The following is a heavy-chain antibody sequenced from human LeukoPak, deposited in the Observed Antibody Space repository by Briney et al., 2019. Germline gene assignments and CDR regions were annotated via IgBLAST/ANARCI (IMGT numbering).Heavy chain of an antibody. J-gene: IGHJ6*03. CDR1: GYTFTSYG. Sequence: ASVKVSCKASGYTFTSYGITWVRQAPGQGLEWMGWFSTYSGDTNYAQKLQGRVTMTRDTSISTAYMELSRLRSDDTAVYYCAGGLPRYYYYMDVWGKGTTVTVSS. D-gene: IGHD5/OR15-5a*01. V-gene: IGHV1-18*01. CDR3: AGGLPRYYYYMDV. CDR2: FSTYSGDT.